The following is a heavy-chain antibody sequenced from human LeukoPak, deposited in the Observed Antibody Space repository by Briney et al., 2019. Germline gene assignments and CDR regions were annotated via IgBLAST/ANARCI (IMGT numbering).Heavy chain of an antibody. D-gene: IGHD2-21*01. J-gene: IGHJ4*02. Sequence: GASVKVSCKASGYSFNFYAVSWVRQAPGKGLEWMGWINAYNGHTNYAQKFRGRVTMTTGTSTDTAYMELTSLRSDDTAMYYCARGGNRVGDTCFPFDYWGQGTLVSVSS. CDR2: INAYNGHT. CDR3: ARGGNRVGDTCFPFDY. V-gene: IGHV1-18*04. CDR1: GYSFNFYA.